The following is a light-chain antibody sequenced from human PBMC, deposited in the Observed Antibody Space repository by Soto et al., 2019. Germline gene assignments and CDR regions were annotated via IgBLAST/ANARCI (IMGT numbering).Light chain of an antibody. J-gene: IGLJ2*01. Sequence: QSVLTQPPSVSAAPGQKVTISCSGSSSNIGNNYVSWYQQLPGTAPKLLIYDNNKRPSGIPDRFSGSKSGTSATLDITGLQTGDEADYYYGTWDNSLSAGAFGGGTKLTVL. CDR2: DNN. CDR1: SSNIGNNY. V-gene: IGLV1-51*01. CDR3: GTWDNSLSAGA.